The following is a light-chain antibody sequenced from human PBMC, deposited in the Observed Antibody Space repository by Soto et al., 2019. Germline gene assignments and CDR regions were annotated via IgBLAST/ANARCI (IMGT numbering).Light chain of an antibody. V-gene: IGKV3-11*01. CDR3: QQIGT. J-gene: IGKJ4*01. CDR2: DAS. CDR1: RSLNSY. Sequence: IVLTQYPATLSLSPGERATLSCRASRSLNSYLAWYQQKPGQAPRLLIYDASNRATGIPAMFSGSGAGTDFTLTISNLEPEDVAVYYCQQIGTFGGGTKVDIK.